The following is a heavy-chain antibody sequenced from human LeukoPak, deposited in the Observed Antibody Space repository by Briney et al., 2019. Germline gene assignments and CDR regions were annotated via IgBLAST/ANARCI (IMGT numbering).Heavy chain of an antibody. Sequence: ASVKVSCKASGYTFTTYYVHWLRQAPGQGPEWMGIINPNVGSTTYAQKFQGRVALTRDMSTSTVYMELRSLRSEDTAVYYCARGPDSSNVQTGDWSDSWGQGTLVTVSS. CDR1: GYTFTTYY. V-gene: IGHV1-46*01. CDR2: INPNVGST. CDR3: ARGPDSSNVQTGDWSDS. D-gene: IGHD3-22*01. J-gene: IGHJ5*01.